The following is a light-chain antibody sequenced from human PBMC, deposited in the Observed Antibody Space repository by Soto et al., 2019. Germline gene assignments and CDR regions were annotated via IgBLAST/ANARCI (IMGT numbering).Light chain of an antibody. Sequence: DIQRTQSPSYVSASVGSRAPIPGLASQGISTNLAWYQQKPGKANKLLIYAASSLQSGVPPRFSGSGSGTDFTLTSSSLQPEDFAIYYCLQANRVPLSFGQGTRLEIK. J-gene: IGKJ5*01. CDR1: QGISTN. V-gene: IGKV1-12*01. CDR3: LQANRVPLS. CDR2: AAS.